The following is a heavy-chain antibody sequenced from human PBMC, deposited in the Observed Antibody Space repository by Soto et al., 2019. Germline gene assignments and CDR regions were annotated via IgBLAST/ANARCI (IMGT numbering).Heavy chain of an antibody. CDR2: IYYTGIT. Sequence: QVQLQESGPGLVKASETLSLACTVSGDSITTYYYNWIRQAPGKPLEWIGYIYYTGITNYNPSLESRITFSQDTSKNQLSRTMTSVTAADTAVYYCAINRVENHYYGGRDVWGQGTTVTVS. D-gene: IGHD3-22*01. J-gene: IGHJ6*02. V-gene: IGHV4-59*03. CDR1: GDSITTYY. CDR3: AINRVENHYYGGRDV.